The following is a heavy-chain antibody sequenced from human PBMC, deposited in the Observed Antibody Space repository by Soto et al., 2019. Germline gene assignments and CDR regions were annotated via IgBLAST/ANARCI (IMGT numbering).Heavy chain of an antibody. V-gene: IGHV3-23*01. D-gene: IGHD4-17*01. J-gene: IGHJ4*02. Sequence: EVQLLESGGGLVQPGGSLRLPCAASGFTFSSYAMSWVRQAPGKGLEWVSAISGSGGSTYYADSVKGRFTISRDNSKNTLYLQMNSLRAEDTAVYYCAKLRASDYGGNSVEYYFDYWGQGTLVTVSS. CDR3: AKLRASDYGGNSVEYYFDY. CDR2: ISGSGGST. CDR1: GFTFSSYA.